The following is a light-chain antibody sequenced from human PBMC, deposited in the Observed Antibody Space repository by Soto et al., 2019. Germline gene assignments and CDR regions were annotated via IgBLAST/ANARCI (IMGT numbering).Light chain of an antibody. CDR2: GAS. V-gene: IGKV3-20*01. J-gene: IGKJ1*01. CDR1: QSVSSNY. CDR3: QQYCSSPET. Sequence: EIVLTQSPGTLSLSPGERATLSCRASQSVSSNYLAWYQQKPGQAPRLLIYGASSRATGIPDRFSGSGSGTDFNLTISRLEPEDFEVYYCQQYCSSPETFGQGTNVEFK.